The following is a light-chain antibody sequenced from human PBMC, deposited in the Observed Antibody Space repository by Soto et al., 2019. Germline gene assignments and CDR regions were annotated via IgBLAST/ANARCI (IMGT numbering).Light chain of an antibody. J-gene: IGKJ1*01. CDR2: DAS. CDR3: QQYSVYWT. V-gene: IGKV1-5*02. CDR1: QSVSTR. Sequence: IHMTQSRSSLSASLGCIVTIICRASQSVSTRLAWYQQKPGKAPKVLIYDASSWAGGVPSRFTGSGSGTEFTLTINRLQTDDFATYYCQQYSVYWTFGQGTKVDIK.